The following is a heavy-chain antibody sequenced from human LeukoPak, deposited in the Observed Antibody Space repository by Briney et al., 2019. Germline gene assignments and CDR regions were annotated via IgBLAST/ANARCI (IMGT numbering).Heavy chain of an antibody. CDR2: ISPGGGNI. CDR1: GFTFSSFG. Sequence: GGSLRLSCAASGFTFSSFGMTWVRQAPGKGLEWLSYISPGGGNIYYADSVKGRLTISRDNAKNSLYLQMNSLRGEDTAFYYCARVSYGGFPFESWGQGTLVTVSS. CDR3: ARVSYGGFPFES. V-gene: IGHV3-48*03. D-gene: IGHD4-23*01. J-gene: IGHJ4*02.